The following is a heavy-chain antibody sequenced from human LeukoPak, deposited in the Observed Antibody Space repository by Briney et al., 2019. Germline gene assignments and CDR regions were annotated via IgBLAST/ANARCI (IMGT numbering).Heavy chain of an antibody. CDR1: GASISSYY. V-gene: IGHV4-59*01. J-gene: IGHJ4*02. CDR3: ARDPYGDTAFDY. D-gene: IGHD4-17*01. Sequence: SETLSLTCSVSGASISSYYWSWIRQPPGKGLEWLGYIYYSGSTNYNPSLKSRVTISVDTSKNQFSLKLSSVTAADTAVYYCARDPYGDTAFDYWGQGTLVTVSS. CDR2: IYYSGST.